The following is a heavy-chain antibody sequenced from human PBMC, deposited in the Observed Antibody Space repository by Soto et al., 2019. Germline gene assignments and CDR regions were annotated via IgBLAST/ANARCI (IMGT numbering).Heavy chain of an antibody. CDR2: IVVGSGNT. V-gene: IGHV1-58*02. CDR3: VRDIGHLGTFDS. CDR1: GFTFSSSG. J-gene: IGHJ4*02. D-gene: IGHD3-16*01. Sequence: SVKVSCKASGFTFSSSGIHWARQARGQRLEWIGWIVVGSGNTNYAQKFQERVTITRDMSTSTAYMELSSLRAEDTAVYYCVRDIGHLGTFDSWGQGVQVTVSS.